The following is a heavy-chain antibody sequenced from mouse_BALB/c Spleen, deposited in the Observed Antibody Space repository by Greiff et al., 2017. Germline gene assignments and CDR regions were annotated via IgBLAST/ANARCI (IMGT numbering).Heavy chain of an antibody. Sequence: EVQGVESGGGLVQPGGSLKLSCAASGFTFSSYGMSWVRQTPDKRLELIATINSNGGSTYYPDSVKGRFTISRDNAKNTLYLQMSSLKSEDTAMYYCARDDHYWGQGTTLTVSS. J-gene: IGHJ2*01. CDR3: ARDDHY. CDR2: INSNGGST. V-gene: IGHV5-6-3*01. CDR1: GFTFSSYG.